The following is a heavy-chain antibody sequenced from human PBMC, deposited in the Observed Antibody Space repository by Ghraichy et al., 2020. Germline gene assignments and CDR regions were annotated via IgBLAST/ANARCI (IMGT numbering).Heavy chain of an antibody. CDR2: ISYDGSNK. D-gene: IGHD2-2*01. CDR1: GFTFSSYG. V-gene: IGHV3-30*18. Sequence: GGSLRLSCAAFGFTFSSYGMHWVRQAPGKGLEWVAVISYDGSNKYYADSVKGRFTISRDNSKNTLYLQMNSLRAEDTAVYYCAKGMGGPAAMIVNDAFDIWGQGTMVTVSS. J-gene: IGHJ3*02. CDR3: AKGMGGPAAMIVNDAFDI.